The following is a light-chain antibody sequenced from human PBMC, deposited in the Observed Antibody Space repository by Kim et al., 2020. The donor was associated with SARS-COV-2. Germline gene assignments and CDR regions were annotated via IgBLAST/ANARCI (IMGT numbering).Light chain of an antibody. V-gene: IGLV1-40*01. CDR3: QSYDSILNDWV. Sequence: QSVLTQPPSVSGAPGQRVTISCTGSSSNIGADYDVHWYHQLPGTAPKLLIHGNSNRPSGVPDRFSGSKSGTSASLAITGLQAEDEADYYCQSYDSILNDWVFGGGTQLTVL. CDR1: SSNIGADYD. J-gene: IGLJ3*02. CDR2: GNS.